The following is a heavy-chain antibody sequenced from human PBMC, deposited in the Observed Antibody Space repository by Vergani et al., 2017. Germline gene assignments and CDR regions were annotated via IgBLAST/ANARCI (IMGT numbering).Heavy chain of an antibody. D-gene: IGHD2-21*02. CDR3: AREXGYCDGDCYSGPDAFDI. CDR2: INPNSGGT. V-gene: IGHV1-2*04. J-gene: IGHJ3*02. CDR1: GYTFTGYY. Sequence: QVQLVQSGAEVKKPGASVKVSCKASGYTFTGYYMHWVRQAPGQGLEWMGWINPNSGGTNYAQKFQGWVTMTRDTSISTAYMELSRLRSDDTAVYYCAREXGYCDGDCYSGPDAFDIWGQGTMVTVSS.